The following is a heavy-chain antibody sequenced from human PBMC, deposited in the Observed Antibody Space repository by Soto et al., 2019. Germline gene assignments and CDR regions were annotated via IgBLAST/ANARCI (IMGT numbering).Heavy chain of an antibody. J-gene: IGHJ6*02. Sequence: QVQLVESGGGVVQPGRSLRLSCAASGFTFSSYVMHWVRQAPGKGLEWGAVISYDGSNKYYADSVKGRFTISRDNSRNSLDLQMNSLRADATAVYYCARENVLRFLEWLEADGMDVWGQGTTVTVSS. CDR1: GFTFSSYV. CDR2: ISYDGSNK. CDR3: ARENVLRFLEWLEADGMDV. D-gene: IGHD3-3*01. V-gene: IGHV3-30-3*01.